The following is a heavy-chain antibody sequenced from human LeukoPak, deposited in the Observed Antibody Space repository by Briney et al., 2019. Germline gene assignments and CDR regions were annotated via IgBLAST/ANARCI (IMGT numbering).Heavy chain of an antibody. CDR3: ARLPRGNFDY. Sequence: SETLSLTCAVYGGSFSGYYWSLIRQPPWKGLEWIGEINHSGSTNYNPSLKSRVTISVDTSKNQFSLKLSSVTAADTAVYYCARLPRGNFDYWGQGTLVTVSS. V-gene: IGHV4-34*01. J-gene: IGHJ4*02. CDR2: INHSGST. CDR1: GGSFSGYY.